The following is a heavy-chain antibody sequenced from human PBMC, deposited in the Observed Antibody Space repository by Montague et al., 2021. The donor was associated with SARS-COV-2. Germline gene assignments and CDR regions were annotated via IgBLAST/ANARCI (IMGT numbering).Heavy chain of an antibody. CDR1: GFTFSNYG. Sequence: SLRLSCAASGFTFSNYGVNWVRQAPGKGLQWVSSISASGSLTYYAESVKGRFTISRDNSKNLLYLQMSSLRAEDTAMYYCTRLGWGYSDGLDYWGQGTLVTVSS. CDR2: ISASGSLT. V-gene: IGHV3-23*01. J-gene: IGHJ4*02. D-gene: IGHD5-18*01. CDR3: TRLGWGYSDGLDY.